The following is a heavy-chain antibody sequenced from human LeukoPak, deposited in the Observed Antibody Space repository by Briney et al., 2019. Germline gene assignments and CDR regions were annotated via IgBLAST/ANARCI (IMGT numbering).Heavy chain of an antibody. Sequence: PGRSLRLSCAASGFSFSNYGMHWVRQAPGKGLEWVAVIWYDGSNKFYADSVKGRFTISRDNSKNTLFLQMNSLRAEDTAVYYCARVGTLPRVGYKYYGMDVWGQGTTVTVSS. D-gene: IGHD7-27*01. J-gene: IGHJ6*02. V-gene: IGHV3-33*01. CDR2: IWYDGSNK. CDR1: GFSFSNYG. CDR3: ARVGTLPRVGYKYYGMDV.